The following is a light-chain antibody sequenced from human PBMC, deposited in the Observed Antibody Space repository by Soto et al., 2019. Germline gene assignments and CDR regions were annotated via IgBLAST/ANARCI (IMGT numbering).Light chain of an antibody. CDR2: AAA. V-gene: IGKV1-27*01. J-gene: IGKJ4*01. CDR3: QKYNSAPLT. CDR1: QGLSNY. Sequence: DIQMTHSPSSLSASVGDRATITCLASQGLSNYLAWYQEKPGKVPKLLIYAAATLQSGVPSRFSGSGSGTDFTLTISSLQPEDVATYYCQKYNSAPLTFGGGTKVDIK.